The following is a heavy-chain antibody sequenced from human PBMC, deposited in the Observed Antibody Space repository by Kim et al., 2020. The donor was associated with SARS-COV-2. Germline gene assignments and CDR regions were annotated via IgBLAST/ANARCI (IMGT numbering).Heavy chain of an antibody. CDR2: ISYDGSNK. CDR1: GFTFSSYG. CDR3: AKGFEFYYYYGMDV. J-gene: IGHJ6*02. D-gene: IGHD3-10*01. Sequence: GGSLRLSCAASGFTFSSYGMHWVRQAPGKGLEWVAVISYDGSNKYYADSVKGRFTISRDNSKNTLYLQMNSLRAEDTAVYYCAKGFEFYYYYGMDVWPRDHGHRLL. V-gene: IGHV3-30*18.